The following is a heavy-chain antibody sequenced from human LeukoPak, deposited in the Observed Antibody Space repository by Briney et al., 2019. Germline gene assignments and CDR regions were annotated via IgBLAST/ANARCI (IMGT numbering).Heavy chain of an antibody. CDR3: ARDNYDI. J-gene: IGHJ4*02. Sequence: GGSLRLSCEASGFNIRNNWMSWVRLAPGKGLEYVANINQDEGQKYYVDSVKGRFTISKDTAKNSLNLQMNSLRAEDTGVYYCARDNYDIRGQGTLVTVSS. V-gene: IGHV3-7*01. CDR2: INQDEGQK. D-gene: IGHD3-9*01. CDR1: GFNIRNNW.